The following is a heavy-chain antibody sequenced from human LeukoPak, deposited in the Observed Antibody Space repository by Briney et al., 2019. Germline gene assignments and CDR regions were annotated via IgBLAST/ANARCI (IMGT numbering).Heavy chain of an antibody. CDR1: GFTFSIYA. CDR3: AKAARNYYDSSGYYFSPDY. CDR2: ISGSGGST. Sequence: GGSLRLSCAASGFTFSIYAMSWVRQAPGKGLEWVSAISGSGGSTYYADSVKGRCTISRDNSKNTLYLQMNSLRAEDTAVYYCAKAARNYYDSSGYYFSPDYWGQGTLVTFSS. V-gene: IGHV3-23*01. D-gene: IGHD3-22*01. J-gene: IGHJ4*02.